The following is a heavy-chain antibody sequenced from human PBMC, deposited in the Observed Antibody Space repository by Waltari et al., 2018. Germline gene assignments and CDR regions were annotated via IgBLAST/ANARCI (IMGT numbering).Heavy chain of an antibody. CDR1: GGSFSGYY. Sequence: QVQLQQWGAGLLKPSETLSLTCAVYGGSFSGYYWSWIRQPPGKGLEWIGEINHSGSTNYNPSRKSRVTISVDTAKNQFSLKLSSVTAADTAVYYCARQYWLPPTYYYYYGMDVWGQGTTVTVSS. D-gene: IGHD2-15*01. CDR2: INHSGST. CDR3: ARQYWLPPTYYYYYGMDV. J-gene: IGHJ6*02. V-gene: IGHV4-34*01.